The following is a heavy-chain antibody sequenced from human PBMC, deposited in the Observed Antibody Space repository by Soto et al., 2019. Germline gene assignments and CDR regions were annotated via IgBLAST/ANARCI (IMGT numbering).Heavy chain of an antibody. J-gene: IGHJ4*02. CDR2: IYYSGST. CDR3: AADSYRLYYFDY. D-gene: IGHD3-16*02. CDR1: GGSISSSSYY. V-gene: IGHV4-39*01. Sequence: SETLSLTCTVSGGSISSSSYYWGWIRQPPGKGLEWIGSIYYSGSTYYNPSLKSRVTISVDTSKNQFSLKLSSVTAADTAVYYCAADSYRLYYFDYWGQGTLVTVSS.